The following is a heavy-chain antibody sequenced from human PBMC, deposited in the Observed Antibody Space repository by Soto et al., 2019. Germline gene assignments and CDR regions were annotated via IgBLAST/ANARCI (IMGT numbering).Heavy chain of an antibody. D-gene: IGHD3-22*01. V-gene: IGHV3-33*01. J-gene: IGHJ4*02. CDR3: ARDRGSSGYYSDY. CDR2: IWYDGSNK. CDR1: GFTFSSYG. Sequence: QVQLVESGGGVVQPGRSLRLSCAASGFTFSSYGMHWVRQAPGKGLEWVAVIWYDGSNKYYADSVKGRFTISRDNSKNTLYLQMNSLRAEDTAVYYCARDRGSSGYYSDYRGQGTLVTVSS.